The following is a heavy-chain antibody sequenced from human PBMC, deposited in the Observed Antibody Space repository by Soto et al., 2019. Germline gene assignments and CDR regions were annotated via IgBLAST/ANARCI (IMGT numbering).Heavy chain of an antibody. CDR2: IYWDDDK. Sequence: QITLKESGPTLVKPTQTLTLTCTFSGFSLSTSGVGVGWIRQPPGKALEWLALIYWDDDKRYSPSLKSRLTITHETSKNQVVLTMTNMDPVDTAPYYCAHTPPLRPRAIFDYWGQGTLVTVSS. D-gene: IGHD6-6*01. CDR1: GFSLSTSGVG. CDR3: AHTPPLRPRAIFDY. J-gene: IGHJ4*02. V-gene: IGHV2-5*02.